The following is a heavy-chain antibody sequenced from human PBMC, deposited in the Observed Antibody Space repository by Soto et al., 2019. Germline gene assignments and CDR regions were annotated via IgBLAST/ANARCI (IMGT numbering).Heavy chain of an antibody. Sequence: EVQLLESGGGLVQPGGSLRLSCAASGFTFSSYAMTWVRQAPGKGLEWVSIIGGSGGSTYYADSVKGRFTISRDNSKNTLYLQMNSLRAEDTAVYYCARRSSGWFFDYWGQGTLVTVSS. J-gene: IGHJ4*02. V-gene: IGHV3-23*01. D-gene: IGHD6-19*01. CDR3: ARRSSGWFFDY. CDR2: IGGSGGST. CDR1: GFTFSSYA.